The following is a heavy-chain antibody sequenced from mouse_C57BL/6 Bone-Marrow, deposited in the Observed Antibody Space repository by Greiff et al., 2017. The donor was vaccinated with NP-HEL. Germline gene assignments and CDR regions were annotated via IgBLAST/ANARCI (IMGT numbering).Heavy chain of an antibody. V-gene: IGHV5-9-1*02. D-gene: IGHD2-3*01. CDR3: TRERGYDGYYPFAY. CDR2: ISSGGDYI. J-gene: IGHJ3*01. CDR1: GFTFSSYA. Sequence: EVKLMESGEGLVKPGGSLKLSCAASGFTFSSYAMSWVRQTPEKRLEWVAYISSGGDYIYYADTVKGRFTISRDNARNTLYLQMSSLKSEDTAMYYCTRERGYDGYYPFAYWGQGTLVTVSA.